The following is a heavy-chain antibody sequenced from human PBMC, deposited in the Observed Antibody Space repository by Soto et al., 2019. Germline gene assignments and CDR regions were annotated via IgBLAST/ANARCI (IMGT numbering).Heavy chain of an antibody. CDR3: ARDLGIISIPYGMDV. D-gene: IGHD3-3*01. V-gene: IGHV1-69*01. CDR2: IIPIFGTA. CDR1: GGTFSSYA. J-gene: IGHJ6*02. Sequence: QVQLVQSGAEVKKPGSSVKVSCKASGGTFSSYAISWVRQAPGQGLEWMGGIIPIFGTANYAQKFQVRVTITADESTSTAYLELTSLRSDDTAVYYCARDLGIISIPYGMDVWGQGTTATVSS.